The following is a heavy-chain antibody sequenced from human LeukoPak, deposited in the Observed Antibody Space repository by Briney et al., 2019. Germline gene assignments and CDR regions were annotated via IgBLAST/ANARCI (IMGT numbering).Heavy chain of an antibody. CDR2: IYPGDSDT. Sequence: ESLKISCKGSGYSFTSYWIGWVRQMPGKGLEWMGIIYPGDSDTRYSPSFQGQVTISADKSISTAYLQWSSLKASDTAMYYCARVSGIVVVPAALPYNWFDHWGQGTLVTVSS. V-gene: IGHV5-51*01. CDR3: ARVSGIVVVPAALPYNWFDH. D-gene: IGHD2-2*01. J-gene: IGHJ5*02. CDR1: GYSFTSYW.